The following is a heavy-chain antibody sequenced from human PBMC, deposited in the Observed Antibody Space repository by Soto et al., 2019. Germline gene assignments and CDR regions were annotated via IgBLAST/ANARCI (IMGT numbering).Heavy chain of an antibody. CDR3: ARYQGYCSSTSCYNYYYYYGMDV. CDR2: IWYDGSNK. D-gene: IGHD2-2*01. CDR1: GFTFSSYG. Sequence: PGGSLRLSCAASGFTFSSYGMHWVRQAPGKGLEWVAVIWYDGSNKYYADSVKGRFTISRDNSKNTLYLQMNSLRAEDTAVYDCARYQGYCSSTSCYNYYYYYGMDVWGQGTTVTVSS. V-gene: IGHV3-33*01. J-gene: IGHJ6*02.